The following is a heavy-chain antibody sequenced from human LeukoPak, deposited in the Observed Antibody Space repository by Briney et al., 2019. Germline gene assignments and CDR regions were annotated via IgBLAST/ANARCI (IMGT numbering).Heavy chain of an antibody. Sequence: LPGGSLRLSCAGSGFTFSRYTMSWVRQPPGKGLEWVSYISSSGGTIDYADSVKGRFTISRDNTKNSVYLQMNSLRAEDTAVYYCAARFDYWGQGTLVTVSS. CDR3: AARFDY. J-gene: IGHJ4*02. CDR2: ISSSGGTI. V-gene: IGHV3-48*04. CDR1: GFTFSRYT.